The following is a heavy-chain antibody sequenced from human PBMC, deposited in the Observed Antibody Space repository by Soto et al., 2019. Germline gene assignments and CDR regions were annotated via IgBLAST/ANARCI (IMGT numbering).Heavy chain of an antibody. CDR1: GGTFNSFA. D-gene: IGHD3-22*01. J-gene: IGHJ4*02. CDR2: LIVILGST. V-gene: IGHV1-69*13. CDR3: ASGYYDSSGYSIDY. Sequence: SVKVSCKSSGGTFNSFAFSWVRQAPGEGLEWMGGLIVILGSTNYAQKFEGRVTITADEASSTAYMEVSDLRSEDTALYFCASGYYDSSGYSIDYWGQGTQVTVSS.